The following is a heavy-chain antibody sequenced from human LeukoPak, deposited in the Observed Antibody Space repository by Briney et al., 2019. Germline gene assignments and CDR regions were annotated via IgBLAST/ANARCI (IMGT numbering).Heavy chain of an antibody. J-gene: IGHJ4*02. CDR2: ISPSGNA. D-gene: IGHD4-11*01. V-gene: IGHV4-34*01. CDR3: ARRVRSADYRLDY. CDR1: GGSISSYY. Sequence: SETLSLTCTVSGGSISSYYWTWIRQPPGKSLEWVGEISPSGNAQYNPSLKSRVTISLDASKSQFYLKLNSVTAADTAVYYCARRVRSADYRLDYWGQGTRVTVSS.